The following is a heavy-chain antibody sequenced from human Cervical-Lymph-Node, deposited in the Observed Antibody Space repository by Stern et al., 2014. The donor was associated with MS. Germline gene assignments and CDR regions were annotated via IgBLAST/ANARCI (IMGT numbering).Heavy chain of an antibody. CDR2: IRSKANNYAT. J-gene: IGHJ4*01. Sequence: EMQLVESGGGLVQPGGSLKLSCAASGFTFSGSAMHWVRQATGKGLEWVGRIRSKANNYATSYAASVKGRFTISRDDSKNTAYLQMNSLKTEDTAVYYCTRQDPFDYWGQGTLVTVS. CDR3: TRQDPFDY. CDR1: GFTFSGSA. V-gene: IGHV3-73*01.